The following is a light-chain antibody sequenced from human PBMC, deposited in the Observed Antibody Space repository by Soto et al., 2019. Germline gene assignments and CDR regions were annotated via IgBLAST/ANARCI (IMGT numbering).Light chain of an antibody. Sequence: DIQMTQSPSSLSASVGDRVTITCRASQSISTYLNWYQQKPGKAPKVLIYAASNLQSGVPSRFSGSGSGTDFTLTISSLQPEDFATYYCQQSNSTPLTFGGGTKVEIK. V-gene: IGKV1-39*01. J-gene: IGKJ4*01. CDR2: AAS. CDR3: QQSNSTPLT. CDR1: QSISTY.